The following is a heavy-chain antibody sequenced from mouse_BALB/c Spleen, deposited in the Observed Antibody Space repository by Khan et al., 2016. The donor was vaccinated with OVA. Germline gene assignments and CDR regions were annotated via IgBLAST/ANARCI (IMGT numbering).Heavy chain of an antibody. CDR3: AREEALYYFDY. J-gene: IGHJ2*01. V-gene: IGHV1-76*01. CDR1: GYIFTSYW. Sequence: QMQLEESGVELVRPGASVKLSCKTSGYIFTSYWIHWVKQKSGQGLEWIARIYPGTDNTYYYEKFKDKVTLTADKSSSTAYMQLSSLKSEDSAVYFCAREEALYYFDYWGQGTTLTVSS. D-gene: IGHD3-2*02. CDR2: IYPGTDNT.